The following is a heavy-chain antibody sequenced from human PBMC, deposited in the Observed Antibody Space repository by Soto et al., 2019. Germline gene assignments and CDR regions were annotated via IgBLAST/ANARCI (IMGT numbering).Heavy chain of an antibody. D-gene: IGHD3-16*01. J-gene: IGHJ6*02. CDR2: ISPYNDHT. CDR3: ARVGYYDISWGKLPHYGLDV. Sequence: QVQLAQSAGEVKKPGASVKVSCKATGYTFIRYGIAWVRQAPGQGFEWMGWISPYNDHTVYAQKFQGRVTMTADTSTRTVYMNPRGIKSAGTTVYYCARVGYYDISWGKLPHYGLDVGGQGTSVSVSS. CDR1: GYTFIRYG. V-gene: IGHV1-18*01.